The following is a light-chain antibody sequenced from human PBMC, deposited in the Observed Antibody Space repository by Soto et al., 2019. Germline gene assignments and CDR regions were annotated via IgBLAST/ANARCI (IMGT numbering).Light chain of an antibody. CDR1: SSNIGAGYD. J-gene: IGLJ3*02. V-gene: IGLV1-40*01. CDR2: GNS. CDR3: QSYDSSLSEV. Sequence: QSVLTQPPSVSGAPGQRVTISCTGSSSNIGAGYDVHWYQQLPGTAPKLLIYGNSNRPSGVPDRFSGSKSGTSASLAITGLQAEDEADYYCQSYDSSLSEVFGGGTKLTDL.